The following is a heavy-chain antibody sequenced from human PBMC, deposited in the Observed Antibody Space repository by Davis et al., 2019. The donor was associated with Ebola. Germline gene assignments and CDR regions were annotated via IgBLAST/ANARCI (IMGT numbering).Heavy chain of an antibody. V-gene: IGHV6-1*01. CDR2: TYYRSKWYT. D-gene: IGHD2-15*01. Sequence: MPSETLSLTCAISGDSVSSNSASWNSIRQSPSRGLEWLGRTYYRSKWYTDHAVSVKSRMTINPDTSKNQFSLQLNSVTPEDTAVYYCARDAAATFGMDVWGQGTTVTVSS. CDR3: ARDAAATFGMDV. CDR1: GDSVSSNSAS. J-gene: IGHJ6*02.